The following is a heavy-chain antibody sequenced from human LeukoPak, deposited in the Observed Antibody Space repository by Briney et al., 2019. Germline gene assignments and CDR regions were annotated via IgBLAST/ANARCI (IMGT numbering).Heavy chain of an antibody. CDR1: GGSISSYY. CDR3: ARHGDAFDI. J-gene: IGHJ3*02. CDR2: IYYSGST. Sequence: PSETLSLTCTVSGGSISSYYWSWIRQPPGKGLEWIGYIYYSGSTNYNPSLKSRVTTSVDTSKNQFSLKLSSVTAADTAVYYCARHGDAFDIWGQGTMVTVSS. V-gene: IGHV4-59*08.